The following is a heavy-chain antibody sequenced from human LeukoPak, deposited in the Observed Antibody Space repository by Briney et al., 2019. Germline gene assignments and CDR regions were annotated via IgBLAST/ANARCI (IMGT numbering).Heavy chain of an antibody. V-gene: IGHV4-34*01. J-gene: IGHJ4*02. CDR3: ARASRGYSYGRFDY. CDR1: GGSFSGYY. D-gene: IGHD5-18*01. CDR2: INHSGST. Sequence: SETLSLTCAVYGGSFSGYYWSWIRQPPGKGLEWIGEINHSGSTNYNPSLKSRVTISVDTSKNQFSLKLSSVTAADTAVYYCARASRGYSYGRFDYWDQGTLVTVSS.